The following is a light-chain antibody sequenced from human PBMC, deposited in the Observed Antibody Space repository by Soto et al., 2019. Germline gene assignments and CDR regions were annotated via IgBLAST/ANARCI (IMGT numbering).Light chain of an antibody. CDR2: GAS. V-gene: IGKV3-15*01. J-gene: IGKJ1*01. CDR3: PQYNNWPRT. Sequence: EIVMTQSPAPLSVSPGERATLSCRASQSVSSYLAWYQQKPGQAPRLLRYGASTRAPGIPARFSGSRSGTEFTLTISSLQSEEFAVYYCPQYNNWPRTFGQGTKVEIK. CDR1: QSVSSY.